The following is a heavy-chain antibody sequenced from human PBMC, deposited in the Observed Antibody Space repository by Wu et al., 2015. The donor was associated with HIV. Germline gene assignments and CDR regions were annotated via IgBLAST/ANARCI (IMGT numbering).Heavy chain of an antibody. Sequence: QVQLAQSGAEVKKPGSSVKVSCKASGDTFSNYAINWVRQAPGQGLEWMGGIISIFDIVNYAQKFQGRVTITADKSTSTSYMELSSLISEDTAMYYCARSFSGGSSWYMRPLNPFDIWGQGTPVTVSS. D-gene: IGHD6-13*01. CDR2: IISIFDIV. CDR1: GDTFSNYA. V-gene: IGHV1-69*14. CDR3: ARSFSGGSSWYMRPLNPFDI. J-gene: IGHJ3*02.